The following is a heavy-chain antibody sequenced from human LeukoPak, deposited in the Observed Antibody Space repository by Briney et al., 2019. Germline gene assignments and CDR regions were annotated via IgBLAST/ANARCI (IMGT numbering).Heavy chain of an antibody. CDR1: GDSISSYY. CDR2: IYYSGST. V-gene: IGHV4-59*01. CDR3: ARVEDYDFWSGYLDY. J-gene: IGHJ4*02. D-gene: IGHD3-3*01. Sequence: SETLSLTCTVSGDSISSYYWSWIRQPPGKGLEWIGYIYYSGSTNYNPSLKSRVTISVDTSKNQFSLKLSSVTAADTAVYYCARVEDYDFWSGYLDYWGQGTLVTVSS.